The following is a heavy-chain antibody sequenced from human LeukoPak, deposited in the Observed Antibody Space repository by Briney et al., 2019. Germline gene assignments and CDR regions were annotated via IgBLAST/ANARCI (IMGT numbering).Heavy chain of an antibody. Sequence: ASVKVSCKASGGTFSSYAISWVRQAPGQGLEWMGWISAYNGNTNYAQKLQGRVTMTTDTSTSTAYMELRSLRSDDTAVYYCAREAKTGVDTAMVTLDYWGQGTLVTVSS. J-gene: IGHJ4*02. CDR2: ISAYNGNT. D-gene: IGHD5-18*01. CDR3: AREAKTGVDTAMVTLDY. V-gene: IGHV1-18*01. CDR1: GGTFSSYA.